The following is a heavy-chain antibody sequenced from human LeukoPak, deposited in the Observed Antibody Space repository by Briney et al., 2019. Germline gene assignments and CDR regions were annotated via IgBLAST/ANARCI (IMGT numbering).Heavy chain of an antibody. CDR1: GFTFSNFW. J-gene: IGHJ6*03. CDR2: ISSSGSTI. Sequence: GGSLRLSCAASGFTFSNFWMHWVRQAPGKGLEWVSYISSSGSTIYYADSVKGRFTISRDNAKNSLYLQMNSLRAEDTAVYYCATQGGTYYYMDVWGKGTTVTVSS. D-gene: IGHD1-26*01. V-gene: IGHV3-11*01. CDR3: ATQGGTYYYMDV.